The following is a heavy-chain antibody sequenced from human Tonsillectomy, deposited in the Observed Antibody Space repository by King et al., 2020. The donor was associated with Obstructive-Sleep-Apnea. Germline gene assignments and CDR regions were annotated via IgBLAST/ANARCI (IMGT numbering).Heavy chain of an antibody. J-gene: IGHJ4*01. CDR1: GFTFSTYT. D-gene: IGHD3-22*01. V-gene: IGHV3-21*01. Sequence: VQLVESGGALVKPGGSLRLSCTGSGFTFSTYTMSWVRQAPGKGLEWVSSISSSTVFKYYADSVNGRFTISRDNGENSLYLQMNSLSAEDTSVYYCVRDNGDYYDTTGTGYFDYWGHGTLVTVSS. CDR2: ISSSTVFK. CDR3: VRDNGDYYDTTGTGYFDY.